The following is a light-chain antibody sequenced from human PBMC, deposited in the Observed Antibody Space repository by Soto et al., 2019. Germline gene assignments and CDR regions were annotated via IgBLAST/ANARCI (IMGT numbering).Light chain of an antibody. CDR3: QQYNSYPKT. CDR2: GTS. V-gene: IGKV3-15*01. J-gene: IGKJ1*01. CDR1: QSVNIN. Sequence: EIVMTQSPATLSVSPGERATLSCRASQSVNINLAWYQQKPGQAPRLLIYGTSTRATGVPARFSGSGSGTEFTLTISNLQSDDIATYYCQQYNSYPKTFGQGTKVDIK.